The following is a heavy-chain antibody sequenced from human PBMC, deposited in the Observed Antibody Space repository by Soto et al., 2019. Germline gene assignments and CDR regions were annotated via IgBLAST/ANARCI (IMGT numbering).Heavy chain of an antibody. CDR3: ARDPHGSGWYNYYYYGMDV. CDR1: GSTFSSYG. J-gene: IGHJ6*02. V-gene: IGHV3-33*01. Sequence: PGGSLRLSCAASGSTFSSYGMHWVRQAPGKGLEWVAVIWYDGSNKYYADSVKGRFTISRDNSKNTLYLQMNSLRAEDTAVYYCARDPHGSGWYNYYYYGMDVWGQGTTVTVSS. CDR2: IWYDGSNK. D-gene: IGHD6-19*01.